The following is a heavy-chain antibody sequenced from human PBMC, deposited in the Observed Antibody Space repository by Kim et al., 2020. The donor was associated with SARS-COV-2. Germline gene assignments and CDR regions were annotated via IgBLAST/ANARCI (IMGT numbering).Heavy chain of an antibody. D-gene: IGHD3-3*01. V-gene: IGHV3-21*01. Sequence: GGSLRLSCAASGFTFSSYSMNWVRQAPGKGLEWVSSISSSSSYIYYADSVKGRFTISRDNAKNSLYLQMNSLRAEDTAVYYCAREGRFQDYDFWSGYGMDVWGQGTTVTVSS. CDR3: AREGRFQDYDFWSGYGMDV. CDR1: GFTFSSYS. J-gene: IGHJ6*02. CDR2: ISSSSSYI.